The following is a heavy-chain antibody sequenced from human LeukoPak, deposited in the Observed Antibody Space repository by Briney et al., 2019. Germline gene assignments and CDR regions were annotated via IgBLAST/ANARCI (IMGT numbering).Heavy chain of an antibody. J-gene: IGHJ6*03. V-gene: IGHV4-59*01. D-gene: IGHD3-22*01. CDR3: ARVPGLNYYYMDV. CDR1: RGSISSYY. Sequence: KASETLSLNCTVSRGSISSYYWSWIRQPPGKGLEWIGYIYYSGSTDYNPSLKSRVTISVDTSKNQFSLKLSSVTAADTAVYYCARVPGLNYYYMDVWGKGTTVTVSS. CDR2: IYYSGST.